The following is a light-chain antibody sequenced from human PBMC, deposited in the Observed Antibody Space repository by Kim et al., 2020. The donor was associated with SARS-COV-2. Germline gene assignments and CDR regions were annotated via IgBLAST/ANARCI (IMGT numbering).Light chain of an antibody. CDR1: ESISSGN. J-gene: IGKJ2*01. CDR2: GTS. Sequence: LPTGQGAHLQGRDRESISSGNLASYQKKPGQAPRLIIYGTSNRPTGIPDRFSRGGSGTDFTLTISRLEPEDFAVYHCQQYADLPYAFGQGTKVEI. CDR3: QQYADLPYA. V-gene: IGKV3-20*01.